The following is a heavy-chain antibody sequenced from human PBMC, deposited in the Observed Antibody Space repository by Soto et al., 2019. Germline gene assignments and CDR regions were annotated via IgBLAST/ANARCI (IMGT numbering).Heavy chain of an antibody. CDR2: IWFDGSNK. V-gene: IGHV3-33*01. J-gene: IGHJ5*02. CDR1: GFTFSNSG. CDR3: ARDSDPNYDSLENWFDP. Sequence: PGGSLRLSCAASGFTFSNSGMHWVRQAPGKGLEWVAVIWFDGSNKYYADSVKGRFTISRDNSKNTLYLQMNSLRAEDTAVYYCARDSDPNYDSLENWFDPWGQGTLVTVSS. D-gene: IGHD3-3*01.